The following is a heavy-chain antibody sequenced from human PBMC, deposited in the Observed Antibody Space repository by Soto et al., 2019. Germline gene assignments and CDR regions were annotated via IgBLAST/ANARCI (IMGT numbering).Heavy chain of an antibody. D-gene: IGHD2-8*01. J-gene: IGHJ6*03. CDR1: GDSVSSNSAA. CDR3: AREDCTNGVCRFYYMDV. V-gene: IGHV6-1*01. Sequence: PSETLSLTCAISGDSVSSNSAAWNWIRQSPSRGLEWLGRTYYRSKWYNDYAVSVKSRITINPDTSKNQFSLQLNSVTPEDTAVYYCAREDCTNGVCRFYYMDVWGKGTTVTVS. CDR2: TYYRSKWYN.